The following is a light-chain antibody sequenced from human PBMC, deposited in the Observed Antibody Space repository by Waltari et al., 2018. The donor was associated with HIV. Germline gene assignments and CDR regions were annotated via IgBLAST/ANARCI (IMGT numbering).Light chain of an antibody. CDR2: ANI. CDR3: QSFDSSLTTSGVI. V-gene: IGLV1-40*01. CDR1: SSNIGAGYD. Sequence: QSVLTQPPSVSGAPGQRVTISCTGSSSNIGAGYDVPWYQQLPGTAPKLLIYANIHRPSGVPDRFCGSKSGSSASLAITGLQAEDEAHYYCQSFDSSLTTSGVIFGGGTKLTVL. J-gene: IGLJ2*01.